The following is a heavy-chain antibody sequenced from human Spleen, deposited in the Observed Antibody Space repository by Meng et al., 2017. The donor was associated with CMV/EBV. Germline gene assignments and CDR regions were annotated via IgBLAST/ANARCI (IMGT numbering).Heavy chain of an antibody. D-gene: IGHD6-6*01. CDR3: ARGMRGIGQLVQDY. CDR1: GFTFSDYT. V-gene: IGHV3-21*01. J-gene: IGHJ4*02. CDR2: IGSSTSYI. Sequence: GESLKISCSASGFTFSDYTMNWVRQAPGKGLEWVSSIGSSTSYIYYADSVKGRFTISRDNARNSLHLQMNSLRAEDTAVYYCARGMRGIGQLVQDYWGQGAPVTVSS.